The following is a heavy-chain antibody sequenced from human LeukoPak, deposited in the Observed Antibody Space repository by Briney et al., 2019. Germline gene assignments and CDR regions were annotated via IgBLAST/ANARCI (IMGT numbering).Heavy chain of an antibody. Sequence: ASVKVSCKASGYTFTGYYLHWVRQAPGQGLEWMGCVNPNSGDTNYAQKFQGSVTMTRDTSISTVYMELSRLRSDDTAVYYCAREAGELVDYWGQGTLVTVSS. CDR2: VNPNSGDT. V-gene: IGHV1-2*02. CDR3: AREAGELVDY. J-gene: IGHJ4*02. CDR1: GYTFTGYY. D-gene: IGHD1-26*01.